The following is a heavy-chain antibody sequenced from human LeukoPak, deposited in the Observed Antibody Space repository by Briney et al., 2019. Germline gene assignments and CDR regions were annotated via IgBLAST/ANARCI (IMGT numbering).Heavy chain of an antibody. J-gene: IGHJ4*02. CDR3: ARVEDYDILTGFDY. V-gene: IGHV3-21*01. D-gene: IGHD3-9*01. CDR1: GFTFSSYS. Sequence: GGSLRLSCAASGFTFSSYSMNWVRQAPGKGLEWVSSISTSSSYIYYADSVKGRFTISRDNAKNSLYLQMNSLRAEDTAVYYCARVEDYDILTGFDYWGQGTLVTVSS. CDR2: ISTSSSYI.